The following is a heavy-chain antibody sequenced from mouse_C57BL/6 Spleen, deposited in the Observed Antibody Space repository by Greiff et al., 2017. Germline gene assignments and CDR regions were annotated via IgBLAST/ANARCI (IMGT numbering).Heavy chain of an antibody. CDR2: IDPSDSYP. J-gene: IGHJ2*01. CDR1: GYTFTSYW. Sequence: QVQLQQPGAELVKPGASVKLSCKASGYTFTSYWMQWVKQRPGQGLEWIGEIDPSDSYPNYNQKFKGKATLTVETSSSTAYMQLSSLTSEDSAVCYWARDSSGYDYWGQGTTLTVSS. CDR3: ARDSSGYDY. D-gene: IGHD3-2*02. V-gene: IGHV1-50*01.